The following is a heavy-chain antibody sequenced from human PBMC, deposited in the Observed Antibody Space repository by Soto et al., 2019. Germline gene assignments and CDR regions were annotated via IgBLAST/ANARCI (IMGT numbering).Heavy chain of an antibody. CDR2: IDYSGST. CDR1: GGSISSNNYY. D-gene: IGHD6-13*01. Sequence: QLQLQESGPGLVKPSETLSLICTVSGGSISSNNYYWGWIRQPPGKGLEWIGSIDYSGSTYYNPSLKSRVTISVDTSKNQFSLKLSSVTAADTAVYYCARRGTSSWYGYWGQGTLVTVSS. V-gene: IGHV4-39*01. J-gene: IGHJ4*02. CDR3: ARRGTSSWYGY.